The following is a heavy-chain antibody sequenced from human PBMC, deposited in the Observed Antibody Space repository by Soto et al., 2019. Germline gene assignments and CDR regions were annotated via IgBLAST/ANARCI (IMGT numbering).Heavy chain of an antibody. CDR3: AKARFGDGRGFDY. Sequence: EVRLLEAGAGLVQPGGSLRLSCAASGFSFRNNAMNWVRQAPGRGLEWVSTISGSGGNTYYADSVKGRFTISRDNAKDRLFLQMSGLRAEDTAIYFCAKARFGDGRGFDYWGQGTLVTVSS. J-gene: IGHJ4*02. V-gene: IGHV3-23*01. CDR2: ISGSGGNT. D-gene: IGHD3-10*01. CDR1: GFSFRNNA.